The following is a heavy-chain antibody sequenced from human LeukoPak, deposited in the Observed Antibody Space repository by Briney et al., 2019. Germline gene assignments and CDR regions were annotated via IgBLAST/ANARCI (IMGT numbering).Heavy chain of an antibody. CDR2: INHSGST. CDR1: GGSFSGYY. Sequence: SETLSLTCAVYGGSFSGYYWSWIRQPPGKGLEWIGEINHSGSTNYKPSLKSRVTISVDTSKNQFSLKLSSVTAADTAVYYCARVRIGIGGWSRVVRGVHDYWGQGTLVTVSS. J-gene: IGHJ4*02. CDR3: ARVRIGIGGWSRVVRGVHDY. D-gene: IGHD3-10*01. V-gene: IGHV4-34*01.